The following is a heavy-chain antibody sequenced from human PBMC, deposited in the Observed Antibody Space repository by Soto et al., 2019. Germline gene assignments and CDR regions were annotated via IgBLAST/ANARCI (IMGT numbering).Heavy chain of an antibody. CDR3: ATTYYDFWSGYPHDGMDV. CDR1: GFTFRSYW. J-gene: IGHJ6*02. CDR2: IKQDGSEK. D-gene: IGHD3-3*01. Sequence: PGGSLRLSCAASGFTFRSYWMSWVRQVPGKGLEWVANIKQDGSEKNYVDSVKGRFTISRDNAKNSLYLQMNSLRAEDTAVYYCATTYYDFWSGYPHDGMDVWGQGTTVTVSS. V-gene: IGHV3-7*03.